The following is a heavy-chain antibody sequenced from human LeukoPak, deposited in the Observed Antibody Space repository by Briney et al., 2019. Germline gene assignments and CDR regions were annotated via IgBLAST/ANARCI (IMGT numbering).Heavy chain of an antibody. CDR2: INPNSGGT. CDR3: ARGGYFDSSGSDY. Sequence: ASVKVSCKASGYTFTGYYMHWVRQAPGQGLEWMGWINPNSGGTNYAQIFQGRVTMTRDTSINTAYMELSRLRSDDTAVYYCARGGYFDSSGSDYWGQGTLGTVSS. V-gene: IGHV1-2*02. CDR1: GYTFTGYY. J-gene: IGHJ4*02. D-gene: IGHD3-22*01.